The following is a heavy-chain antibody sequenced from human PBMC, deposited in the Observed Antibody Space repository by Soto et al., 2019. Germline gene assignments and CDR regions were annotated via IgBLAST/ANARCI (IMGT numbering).Heavy chain of an antibody. CDR2: ISGSGGST. Sequence: EVQLLESGGGLVQPGGSLRLSCAASGFTFSSYAMSWVRQAPGKGLEWVSAISGSGGSTYYADSVKGRFTISRDNAKNTLYMQMKSVRAEDTAVYYWAKLSGGMVRGKGVGGMDVWGQGTTVIVSS. CDR3: AKLSGGMVRGKGVGGMDV. D-gene: IGHD3-10*01. V-gene: IGHV3-23*01. CDR1: GFTFSSYA. J-gene: IGHJ6*02.